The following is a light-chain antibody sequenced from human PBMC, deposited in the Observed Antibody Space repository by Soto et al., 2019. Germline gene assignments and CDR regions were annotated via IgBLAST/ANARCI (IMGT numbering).Light chain of an antibody. CDR1: SSDVGSHNF. CDR2: EVS. CDR3: YSYVGSIS. J-gene: IGLJ2*01. Sequence: QSALTQPASVSGSPGQSITISCTGTSSDVGSHNFVSWYQQHPGKAPELMIYEVSKRPSGVSSRFSGSKSGNTASLTISGLQAEDEADYYCYSYVGSISFGGGTNLTVL. V-gene: IGLV2-23*02.